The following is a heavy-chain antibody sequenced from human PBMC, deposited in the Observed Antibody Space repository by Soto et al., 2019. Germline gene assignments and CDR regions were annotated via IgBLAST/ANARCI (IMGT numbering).Heavy chain of an antibody. CDR1: GGSISSCAYS. Sequence: SETLSLTYAVSGGSISSCAYSWCWIRQPPGKGLEWIGYIYHSGSTYYNPSLKSRVTISVDRSKNQFSLKLTSVTAADTAVYYCASLPDYWGQGTLVTVSS. CDR2: IYHSGST. V-gene: IGHV4-30-2*01. J-gene: IGHJ4*02. CDR3: ASLPDY.